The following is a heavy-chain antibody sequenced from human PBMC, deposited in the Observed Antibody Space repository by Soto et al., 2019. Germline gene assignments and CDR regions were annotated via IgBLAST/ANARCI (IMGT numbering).Heavy chain of an antibody. V-gene: IGHV3-23*01. J-gene: IGHJ4*02. D-gene: IGHD4-17*01. CDR2: ISGSGGST. CDR1: GFTFSSYA. Sequence: GGSLRLSCAASGFTFSSYAMSWVRQAPGKGLEWVSAISGSGGSTYYADSVKGRFTISRDNSKNTLYLQMNSLRAEDTAVYYCAKSCNPMSAPSTTVNDYWGQGTLVTVSS. CDR3: AKSCNPMSAPSTTVNDY.